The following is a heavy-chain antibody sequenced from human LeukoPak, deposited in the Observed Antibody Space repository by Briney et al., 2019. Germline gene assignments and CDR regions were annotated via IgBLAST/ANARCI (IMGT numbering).Heavy chain of an antibody. Sequence: GSSVKVSCQASVCTFSKYAISRLGQAPRQASEWMGGIIHIFGTANYVQKYQGRDTITAHESTSRAHMKLSSVRSEVTAVYYFAQEVGSRRLMLDYWGEGTLVTVSS. V-gene: IGHV1-69*01. CDR2: IIHIFGTA. CDR3: AQEVGSRRLMLDY. D-gene: IGHD2-8*01. J-gene: IGHJ4*02. CDR1: VCTFSKYA.